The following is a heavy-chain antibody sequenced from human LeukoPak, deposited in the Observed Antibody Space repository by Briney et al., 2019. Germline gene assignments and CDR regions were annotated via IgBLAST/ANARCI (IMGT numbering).Heavy chain of an antibody. CDR2: IKQDGSEK. D-gene: IGHD3-22*01. Sequence: PGGSLRLSCAASGFTFSSYWMSWVRQAPGKGLEWVANIKQDGSEKYYVDSVKGRFTISRDNAKNSLYLQMNSLRAEDTAVYYCARTAVGDDSYAFDIWGQGTMVTVSS. J-gene: IGHJ3*02. V-gene: IGHV3-7*01. CDR3: ARTAVGDDSYAFDI. CDR1: GFTFSSYW.